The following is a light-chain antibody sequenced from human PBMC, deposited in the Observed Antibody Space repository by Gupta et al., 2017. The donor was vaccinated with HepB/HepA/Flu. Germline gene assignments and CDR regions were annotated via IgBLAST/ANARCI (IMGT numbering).Light chain of an antibody. CDR3: LHDDNLPLS. J-gene: IGKJ4*01. CDR1: QDISNY. CDR2: DAS. V-gene: IGKV1-33*01. Sequence: DIQMTQSPSSLSASVGDRVTITCQASQDISNYLNWYQQKPGKAPKLLIYDASNVETGVPSRFSGSGSGTDFTFTISSLQPEDFATYYCLHDDNLPLSFGRGTKVEIK.